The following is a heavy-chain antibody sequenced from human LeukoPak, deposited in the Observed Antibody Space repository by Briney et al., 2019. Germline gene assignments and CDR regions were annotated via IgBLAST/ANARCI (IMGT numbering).Heavy chain of an antibody. CDR2: IGTAGDT. CDR3: ARSYSSSWPDYYYGMDV. Sequence: QTGGSLRLSCAASGFTFSSYDVHWVRQATGKGLEWVSAIGTAGDTYYPGSVKGRFTISRENAKNSLYLQMNSLRAGDTAVYYCARSYSSSWPDYYYGMDVWGQGTTVTVSS. J-gene: IGHJ6*02. D-gene: IGHD6-13*01. CDR1: GFTFSSYD. V-gene: IGHV3-13*01.